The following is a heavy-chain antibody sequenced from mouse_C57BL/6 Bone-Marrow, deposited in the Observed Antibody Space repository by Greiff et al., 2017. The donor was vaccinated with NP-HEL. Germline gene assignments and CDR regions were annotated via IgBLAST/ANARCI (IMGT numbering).Heavy chain of an antibody. CDR3: ARRYGGLYYYAMDY. D-gene: IGHD1-1*02. CDR1: GFTFSDYG. J-gene: IGHJ4*01. V-gene: IGHV5-17*01. CDR2: ISSGSSTL. Sequence: EVQLVESGGGLVKPGGSLKLSCAASGFTFSDYGMHWVRQAPEKGLEWVAYISSGSSTLYYADTVKGRFTLSRDNAKNTLFLQMTSLRSEDTAMYYCARRYGGLYYYAMDYWGQGTSVTVSA.